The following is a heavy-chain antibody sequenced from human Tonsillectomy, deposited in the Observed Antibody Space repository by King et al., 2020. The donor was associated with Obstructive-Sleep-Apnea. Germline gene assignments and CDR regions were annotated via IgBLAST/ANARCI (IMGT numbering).Heavy chain of an antibody. V-gene: IGHV3-15*01. D-gene: IGHD2-2*01. CDR3: TTYGCSSTSYYDNWFDH. CDR2: IKSKTDGGTT. CDR1: GFTFSNAW. J-gene: IGHJ5*02. Sequence: VQLVESGGGLVKPGGSLRLSCAASGFTFSNAWMSWVRQAPGKGLEWVGRIKSKTDGGTTDYAAPGKGRVIILRDDSKNTLYLQMNSLKTEDTAVYYCTTYGCSSTSYYDNWFDHWGQGTLVTVSS.